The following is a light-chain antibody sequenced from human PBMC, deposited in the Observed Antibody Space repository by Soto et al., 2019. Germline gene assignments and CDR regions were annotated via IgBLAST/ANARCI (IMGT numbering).Light chain of an antibody. CDR2: EDI. J-gene: IGLJ2*01. V-gene: IGLV2-23*01. CDR1: SSDVGSYNL. CDR3: CSYAGGTSVV. Sequence: QSVLTQPASVSGSPGQSITISCTGTSSDVGSYNLVSWYQQHPGKAPKLMIYEDIERPSGVPNRFSGSKSGNTASLTISGLQTEDEADYYCCSYAGGTSVVFGGGTKLTVL.